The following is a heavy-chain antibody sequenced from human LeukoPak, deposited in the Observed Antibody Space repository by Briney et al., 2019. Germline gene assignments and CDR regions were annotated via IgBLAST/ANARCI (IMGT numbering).Heavy chain of an antibody. CDR1: GFTFSSYA. CDR3: AKTPFGLRYFDWLLEPFDY. D-gene: IGHD3-9*01. Sequence: GGSLRLSCAASGFTFSSYAMSWVRQAPGKGLEWVSAISGSGGSTYYADSVKGRFTISRDNSKNTLYLQMNSLRAEDTAVYYCAKTPFGLRYFDWLLEPFDYWGQGALVTVSS. CDR2: ISGSGGST. J-gene: IGHJ4*02. V-gene: IGHV3-23*01.